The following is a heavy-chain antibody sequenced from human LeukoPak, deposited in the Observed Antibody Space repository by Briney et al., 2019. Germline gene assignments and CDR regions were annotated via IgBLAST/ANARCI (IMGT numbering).Heavy chain of an antibody. V-gene: IGHV3-21*01. CDR1: GFTFSSYS. J-gene: IGHJ6*03. D-gene: IGHD3-22*01. CDR2: ISSSSSYI. Sequence: PGGSLRLSCAASGFTFSSYSMNWVRQAPGKGLEWVSSISSSSSYIYYADSVKGRFTISRDNAKNSLCLQMNSLRAEDTAVYYCARGVHDSSGYSYYYYYYMDVWGKGTTVTVSS. CDR3: ARGVHDSSGYSYYYYYYMDV.